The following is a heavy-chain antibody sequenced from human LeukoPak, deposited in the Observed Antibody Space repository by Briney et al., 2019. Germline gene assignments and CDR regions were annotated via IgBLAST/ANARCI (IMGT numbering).Heavy chain of an antibody. V-gene: IGHV3-48*01. D-gene: IGHD4-17*01. J-gene: IGHJ6*02. CDR3: ARSKDYGDHYYYYYGMDV. CDR1: GFTFSSYS. Sequence: PGGSLRLSCAASGFTFSSYSMNWVRQAPGKGLEWVSYISSSSSTIYYADSVKGRFTISRDNSKNTLYLQMNSLRAEDTAVYYCARSKDYGDHYYYYYGMDVWGQGTTVTVSS. CDR2: ISSSSSTI.